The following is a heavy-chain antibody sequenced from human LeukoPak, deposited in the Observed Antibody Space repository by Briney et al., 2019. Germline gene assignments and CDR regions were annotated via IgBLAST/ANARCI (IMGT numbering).Heavy chain of an antibody. J-gene: IGHJ4*02. D-gene: IGHD5-18*01. V-gene: IGHV4-39*01. CDR1: GGSLSSSSYY. Sequence: SETLSLTCTVSGGSLSSSSYYWGWLRQPPGKGLEWLGSIYYSGSTYYNPSLKTRVTISVDTSKNQFSLKLSSVTAADTAVYYCARPSLSGYGKQFDYWGQGTLVTVSS. CDR2: IYYSGST. CDR3: ARPSLSGYGKQFDY.